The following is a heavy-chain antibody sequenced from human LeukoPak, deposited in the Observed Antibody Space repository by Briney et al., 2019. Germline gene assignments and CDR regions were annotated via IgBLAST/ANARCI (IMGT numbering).Heavy chain of an antibody. D-gene: IGHD4-17*01. CDR3: AGGLHGYGDYPLGY. V-gene: IGHV4-59*01. CDR1: GGSISSYY. J-gene: IGHJ4*02. CDR2: IYYSGST. Sequence: PSETLSLTCTVSGGSISSYYWSWIRQPPRKGLERIGYIYYSGSTNYNPSLDSRVIIAVVTSEDQFSLRLSSVRAAVTDVYYCAGGLHGYGDYPLGYWGQGTLVTVSS.